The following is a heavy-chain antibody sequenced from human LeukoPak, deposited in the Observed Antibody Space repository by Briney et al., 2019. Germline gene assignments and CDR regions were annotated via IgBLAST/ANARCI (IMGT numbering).Heavy chain of an antibody. CDR2: ISSSSSYI. CDR3: ASPYDSSGYYYEDY. CDR1: GFTFSSYS. J-gene: IGHJ4*02. D-gene: IGHD3-22*01. Sequence: TGGSLRLSCAASGFTFSSYSMNWVRQAPGKGLEWVSSISSSSSYIYYADSVKGRFTISRDNAKNSLCLQMNSLRAEDTAVYYCASPYDSSGYYYEDYWGQGTLVTVSS. V-gene: IGHV3-21*01.